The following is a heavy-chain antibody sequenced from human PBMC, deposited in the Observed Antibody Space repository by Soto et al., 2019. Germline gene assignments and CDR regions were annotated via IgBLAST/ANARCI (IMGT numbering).Heavy chain of an antibody. CDR2: IIPIFGTA. Sequence: SVKVSCKASGGTFSSYAISWVRQAPGQGLEWMGGIIPIFGTANYAQKFQGRVTITADESTSTAYMELSSLRSEDTAVYYCASASLAAAGTGYWGQGTLVTVSS. D-gene: IGHD6-13*01. J-gene: IGHJ4*02. CDR3: ASASLAAAGTGY. V-gene: IGHV1-69*13. CDR1: GGTFSSYA.